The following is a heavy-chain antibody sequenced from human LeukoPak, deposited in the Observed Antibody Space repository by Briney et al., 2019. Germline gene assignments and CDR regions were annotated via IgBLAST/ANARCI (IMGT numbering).Heavy chain of an antibody. J-gene: IGHJ5*01. V-gene: IGHV3-66*02. CDR3: ARARGFSYGLNCFDS. Sequence: PGGSLRLSCAASGFTVSSSYMSWVRQAPGKGLEWVSVIYSGGSTYYADSVKGRFTISRDNSKNTLYLQMNSLRAEDTAVYYCARARGFSYGLNCFDSWGQGTLVTVSS. D-gene: IGHD5-18*01. CDR2: IYSGGST. CDR1: GFTVSSSY.